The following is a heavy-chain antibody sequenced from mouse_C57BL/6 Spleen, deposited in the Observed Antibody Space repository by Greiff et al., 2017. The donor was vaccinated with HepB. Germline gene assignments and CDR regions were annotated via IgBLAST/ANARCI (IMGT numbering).Heavy chain of an antibody. J-gene: IGHJ4*01. CDR3: ARYDYGYAMDY. CDR2: INPNNGGT. V-gene: IGHV1-18*01. D-gene: IGHD2-4*01. Sequence: EVKLMESGPELVKPGASVKIPCKASGYTFTDYNMDWVKQSHGKSLEWIGDINPNNGGTIYNQKFKGKATLTVDKSSSTAYMELRSLTSEDTAVYYCARYDYGYAMDYWGQGTSVTVSS. CDR1: GYTFTDYN.